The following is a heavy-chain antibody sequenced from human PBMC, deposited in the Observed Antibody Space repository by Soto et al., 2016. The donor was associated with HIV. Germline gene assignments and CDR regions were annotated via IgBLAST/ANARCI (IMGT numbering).Heavy chain of an antibody. CDR3: ARGPYYGDYPDYYYYYTGV. CDR2: IIPILGLA. V-gene: IGHV1-69*10. D-gene: IGHD4-17*01. CDR1: GGTFSSYI. Sequence: QVQLMQSGTQLKKPGSSVKVSCKASGGTFSSYIVNWVRQAPGQGLEWMGGIIPILGLAKYAQKLQGRVTITLDRSTSTVYMELSSLRSEDTAVYYCARGPYYGDYPDYYYYYTGVWGKGTTVTVSS. J-gene: IGHJ6*03.